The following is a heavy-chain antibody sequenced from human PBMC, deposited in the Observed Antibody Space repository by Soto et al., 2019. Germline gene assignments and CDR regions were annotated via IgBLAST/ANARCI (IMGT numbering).Heavy chain of an antibody. CDR3: ARTVAPRILDY. D-gene: IGHD2-15*01. CDR2: IYWDDDK. V-gene: IGHV2-5*02. CDR1: GFSLSTSGLG. J-gene: IGHJ4*02. Sequence: QITLKESGPPLVKPTQTLTLTCTFSGFSLSTSGLGVGWIRQPPGKALEWLALIYWDDDKRYSPSLKSRVTITKDTSKNQVVLTMTNMDPVDTATYYCARTVAPRILDYWGQGTLVTVSS.